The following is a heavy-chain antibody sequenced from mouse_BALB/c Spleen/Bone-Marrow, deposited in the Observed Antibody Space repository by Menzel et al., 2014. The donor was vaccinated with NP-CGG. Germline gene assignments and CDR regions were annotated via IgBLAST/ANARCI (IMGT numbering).Heavy chain of an antibody. CDR1: GFTFSSFG. J-gene: IGHJ4*01. Sequence: EVQRVESGGGLVQPGGSRKLSCAASGFTFSSFGMHWVRQAPEKGLEWVAYISSGSSTIYYADTVKGRFTISRDNPKNTLFLQMTSLRSEDTAIEFCSRADDGYYYAMDYWGQGTSVTVSS. CDR2: ISSGSSTI. D-gene: IGHD2-3*01. V-gene: IGHV5-17*02. CDR3: SRADDGYYYAMDY.